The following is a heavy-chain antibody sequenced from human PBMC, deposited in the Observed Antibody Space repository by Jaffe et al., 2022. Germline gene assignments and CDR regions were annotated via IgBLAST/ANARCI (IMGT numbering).Heavy chain of an antibody. V-gene: IGHV3-23*01. CDR2: ISGSGGST. CDR3: AKVGPKYCSGGSCYYYYYMDV. Sequence: EVQLLESGGGLVQPGGSLRLSCAASGFTFSSYAMSWVRQAPGKGLEWVSAISGSGGSTYYADSVKGRFTISRDNSKNTLYLQMNSLRAEDTAVYYCAKVGPKYCSGGSCYYYYYMDVWGKGTTVTVSS. J-gene: IGHJ6*03. D-gene: IGHD2-15*01. CDR1: GFTFSSYA.